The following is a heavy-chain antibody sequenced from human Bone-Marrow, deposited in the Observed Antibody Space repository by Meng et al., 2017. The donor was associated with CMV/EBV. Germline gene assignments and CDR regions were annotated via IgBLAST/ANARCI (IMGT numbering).Heavy chain of an antibody. CDR2: IYPGDSDT. CDR3: ARSGFYDFWSGYFYFDY. CDR1: GYSFTSYW. V-gene: IGHV5-51*01. J-gene: IGHJ4*01. D-gene: IGHD3-3*01. Sequence: MVYCKGSGYSFTSYWIGWVRQMPGKGLEWIGIIYPGDSDTRYSPSFQGQVTISADKSISTAYLQWSSLKASDTAMYYCARSGFYDFWSGYFYFDYLGHGTLVTVSS.